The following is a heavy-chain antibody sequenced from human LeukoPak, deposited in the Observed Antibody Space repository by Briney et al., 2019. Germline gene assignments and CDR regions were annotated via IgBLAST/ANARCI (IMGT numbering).Heavy chain of an antibody. V-gene: IGHV3-23*01. J-gene: IGHJ4*02. CDR2: VSASSSSR. CDR1: GFTFANHD. D-gene: IGHD2-21*02. Sequence: GGSLRLSCAASGFTFANHDMSWVRQAPGKGLEWVSGVSASSSSRFYADSVKGRFTVSRDNSKNTLYLQMNSLRVEDTAVYYCAELVTLNFWGQGTLVTVSS. CDR3: AELVTLNF.